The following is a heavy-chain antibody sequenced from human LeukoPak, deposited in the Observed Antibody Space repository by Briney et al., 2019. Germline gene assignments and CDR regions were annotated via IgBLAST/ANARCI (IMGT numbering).Heavy chain of an antibody. J-gene: IGHJ4*02. D-gene: IGHD4-11*01. CDR1: GFTFSSYW. Sequence: PGGSLRHSCAACGFTFSSYWIQWVRQAPGKGLVWVSRINSGGSSTSHADSVKGRFTISRDNAKNTLFLQMNSLRAEDTAVYYCAREGYSGPYLDYWGQGTLVTVSS. CDR2: INSGGSST. CDR3: AREGYSGPYLDY. V-gene: IGHV3-74*01.